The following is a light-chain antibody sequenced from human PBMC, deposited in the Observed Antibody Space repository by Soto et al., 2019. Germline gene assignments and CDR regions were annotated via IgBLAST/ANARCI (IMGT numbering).Light chain of an antibody. Sequence: DIQLTQSPSSLSASVGDIVTITCRASQGISNFLAWYQQKPGKAPKLLIYAASTLQSGVPSRFSGSRSGTEFTLTISSLQPEDFATYYCQQLNSRTFGPGSKVESK. CDR1: QGISNF. V-gene: IGKV1-9*01. J-gene: IGKJ3*01. CDR2: AAS. CDR3: QQLNSRT.